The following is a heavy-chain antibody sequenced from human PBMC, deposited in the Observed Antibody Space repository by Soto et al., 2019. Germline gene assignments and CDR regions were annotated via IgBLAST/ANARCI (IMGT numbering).Heavy chain of an antibody. V-gene: IGHV4-34*01. CDR2: NKHSGST. Sequence: QVQLQQWGAGLLKPSETLSLTCAVYGGSFSGYYWTWIRQPPGTGLEWIGENKHSGSTNYNPSLKRRVTISVDTSKNQFSLKLTSVTAADTAVYYCARDKITGLFAYWGQGTLVTVSS. CDR1: GGSFSGYY. CDR3: ARDKITGLFAY. J-gene: IGHJ4*02. D-gene: IGHD2-8*02.